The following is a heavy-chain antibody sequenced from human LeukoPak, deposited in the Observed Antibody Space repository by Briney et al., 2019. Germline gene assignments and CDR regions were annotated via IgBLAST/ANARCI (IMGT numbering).Heavy chain of an antibody. CDR3: ARRIIARGLGQENWFDP. J-gene: IGHJ5*02. D-gene: IGHD3-16*01. V-gene: IGHV4-59*02. Sequence: SETLSLACTVSGASVTSYYWNWIRQPPGKGLEWIGYILYSGTTNYNPSLNSRVTMSLDTSKNQFSLELSSVTAADTAVYYCARRIIARGLGQENWFDPWGQGILVTVSS. CDR2: ILYSGTT. CDR1: GASVTSYY.